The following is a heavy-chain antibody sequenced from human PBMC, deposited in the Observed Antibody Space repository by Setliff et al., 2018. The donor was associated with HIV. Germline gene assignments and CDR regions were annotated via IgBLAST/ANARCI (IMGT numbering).Heavy chain of an antibody. V-gene: IGHV4-59*02. CDR2: ASYSGNA. D-gene: IGHD3-3*01. CDR3: ARDYSTLGRSDDAFDM. CDR1: GDSVSRYY. Sequence: SETLSLTCTVSGDSVSRYYWSWIRQCPGKGLEWIGYASYSGNANYNPSLKSRVTISVDTTKNQFSLKLTSMTAADTAIYYCARDYSTLGRSDDAFDMWGPGTMVTVSS. J-gene: IGHJ3*02.